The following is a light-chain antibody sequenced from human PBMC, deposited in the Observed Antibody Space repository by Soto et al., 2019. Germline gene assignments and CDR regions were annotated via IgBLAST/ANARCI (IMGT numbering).Light chain of an antibody. J-gene: IGKJ5*01. CDR2: GAS. CDR3: QQSSSWPPSLT. CDR1: QSVSSSY. Sequence: EIVLPQSPGTLSLSPGARAPLSGRASQSVSSSYLAWYQQKPGQAPRLLIYGASSRATGIPDRFSGSGSGTDFSLTISSLEPEDFAVYYCQQSSSWPPSLTFGQGTRLEIK. V-gene: IGKV3D-20*02.